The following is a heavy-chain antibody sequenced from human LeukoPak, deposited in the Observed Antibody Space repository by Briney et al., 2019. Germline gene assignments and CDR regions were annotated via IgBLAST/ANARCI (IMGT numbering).Heavy chain of an antibody. V-gene: IGHV1-3*01. CDR3: ARGSGSYYNVGWFDP. D-gene: IGHD3-10*01. Sequence: ASVKVSCKASGYTFTGYYMHWVRQAPGQRLEWMGWINAGNGNTKYSQKFQGRVTITRDTSASTAYMELSSLRSEDTAVYYCARGSGSYYNVGWFDPWGQGTLVTVSS. CDR1: GYTFTGYY. J-gene: IGHJ5*02. CDR2: INAGNGNT.